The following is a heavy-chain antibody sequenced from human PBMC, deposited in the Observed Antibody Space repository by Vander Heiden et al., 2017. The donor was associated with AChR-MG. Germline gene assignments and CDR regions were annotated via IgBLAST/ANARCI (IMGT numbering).Heavy chain of an antibody. J-gene: IGHJ6*02. V-gene: IGHV3-7*01. Sequence: EVQLVESGGGLVQPGGSLRLSCAASGFTFSIYWMSWVRQAPGKGLEWVANIKQDGSEKYYVDSVKGRFTISRDNAKNSLYLQMNSLRAEDTAVYYCARVAPAAIRDYYYYYGMDVWGQGTTVTVSS. CDR1: GFTFSIYW. CDR2: IKQDGSEK. CDR3: ARVAPAAIRDYYYYYGMDV. D-gene: IGHD2-2*02.